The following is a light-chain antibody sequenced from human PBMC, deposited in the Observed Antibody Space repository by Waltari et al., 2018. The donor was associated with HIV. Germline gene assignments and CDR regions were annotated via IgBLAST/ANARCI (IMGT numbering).Light chain of an antibody. J-gene: IGKJ2*01. Sequence: EIVLTQSPGTLSLSPGERATLSCRARQRLRATYFAWYQQKPGQAPRLLIYGASNRAIGTPDRFSGSGSETDFTLTISRLVPEDFAVYFCHQYDSSPQTFGQGTKLEIK. CDR1: QRLRATY. V-gene: IGKV3-20*01. CDR2: GAS. CDR3: HQYDSSPQT.